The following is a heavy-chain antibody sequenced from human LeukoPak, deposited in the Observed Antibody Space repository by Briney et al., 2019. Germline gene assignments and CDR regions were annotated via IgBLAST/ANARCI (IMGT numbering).Heavy chain of an antibody. CDR3: ATWDSGRYSQIDN. CDR2: IYYAGDT. V-gene: IGHV4-39*01. Sequence: SGTLSLTCTVSVGPVSSSSYYWGWVRQSPEKGLECLGTIYYAGDTYYNPSLESRLTISVDTSKNQFSLKLRPVTAAVTAVYYCATWDSGRYSQIDNWGQGTLVTVSS. D-gene: IGHD1-26*01. CDR1: VGPVSSSSYY. J-gene: IGHJ4*02.